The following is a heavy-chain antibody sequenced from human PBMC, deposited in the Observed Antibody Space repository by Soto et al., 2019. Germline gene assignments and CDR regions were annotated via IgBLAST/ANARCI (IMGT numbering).Heavy chain of an antibody. CDR1: GFTFSSYS. Sequence: GGSLRLSCAASGFTFSSYSMNWVRQAPGKGLEWVSSISSSSSYIYYADSVKGRFTISRDNAKNSLYLQMNSLRAEDTAVYYCARDFARFGQGWFDPWGQGTLVTVSS. CDR2: ISSSSSYI. J-gene: IGHJ5*02. CDR3: ARDFARFGQGWFDP. D-gene: IGHD3-10*01. V-gene: IGHV3-21*01.